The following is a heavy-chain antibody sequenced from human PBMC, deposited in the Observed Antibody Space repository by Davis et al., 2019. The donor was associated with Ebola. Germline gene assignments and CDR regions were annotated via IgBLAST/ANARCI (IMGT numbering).Heavy chain of an antibody. CDR1: GGSVSSGSYY. CDR3: ARGLLVGWSDP. Sequence: SETLSLTCSVSGGSVSSGSYYWSWIRQPPGKGLEWIGYIYNSGRTDYNPSLKSRVTISVDTSKNQFSLKMSSVTAADTAVYYCARGLLVGWSDPWGQGTLVTVSS. V-gene: IGHV4-61*01. J-gene: IGHJ5*02. D-gene: IGHD6-6*01. CDR2: IYNSGRT.